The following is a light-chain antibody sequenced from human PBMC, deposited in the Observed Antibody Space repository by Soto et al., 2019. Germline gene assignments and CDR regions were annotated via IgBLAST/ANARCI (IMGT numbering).Light chain of an antibody. V-gene: IGKV3-15*01. Sequence: EIVLTQSPATLSVSPGERATLSCRASQSVNSNLAWYQQKPGQAPRLLIYGASTRATGIPARFSGSGSGTDFTLTISSLQSEDFAVYYCQQYNNWPPWTFSQGTKVEIK. CDR3: QQYNNWPPWT. J-gene: IGKJ1*01. CDR2: GAS. CDR1: QSVNSN.